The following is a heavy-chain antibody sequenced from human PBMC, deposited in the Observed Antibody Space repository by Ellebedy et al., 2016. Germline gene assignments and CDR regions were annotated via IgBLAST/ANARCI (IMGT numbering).Heavy chain of an antibody. CDR1: GFTLRDYA. J-gene: IGHJ3*02. CDR3: AKDADPDLYYTKYPMGTAFDI. V-gene: IGHV3-23*01. CDR2: LSGSGFST. D-gene: IGHD3-3*01. Sequence: GESLKISXAASGFTLRDYAMSWVRQAPGKGLERVSSLSGSGFSTYYADSVKGRFTMYRDNSNNTLYLETNSLRAEDTAMYYCAKDADPDLYYTKYPMGTAFDIWGQGTMVTVSS.